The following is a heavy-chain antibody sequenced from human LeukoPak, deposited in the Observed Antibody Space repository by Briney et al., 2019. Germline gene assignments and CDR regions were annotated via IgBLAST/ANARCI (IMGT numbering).Heavy chain of an antibody. CDR1: GGSISSYY. D-gene: IGHD3-3*01. CDR3: ARSRVWSDYWGYFDH. Sequence: PSETLSLTCTVSGGSISSYYWSWIRQPPGKGLEWIGYIYHSGSTNYNPSLKSRVTISVDMSKNQISLKLSSVTAADTAVYYCARSRVWSDYWGYFDHWGQGTLVTVSS. CDR2: IYHSGST. J-gene: IGHJ4*02. V-gene: IGHV4-59*01.